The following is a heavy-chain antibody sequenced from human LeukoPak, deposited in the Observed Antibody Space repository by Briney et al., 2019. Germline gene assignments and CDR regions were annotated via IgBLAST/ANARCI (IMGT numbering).Heavy chain of an antibody. Sequence: ASVTVSCKASGYTFTGYYMHWVRQAPGQGLEWMGWINPNSGRTNYAQKFQGRVTMTRDTSISTAYMELSRLISDDTAVYYCARLGYSSGSDNWGQGTLVTVSS. D-gene: IGHD6-19*01. J-gene: IGHJ4*02. CDR1: GYTFTGYY. V-gene: IGHV1-2*02. CDR3: ARLGYSSGSDN. CDR2: INPNSGRT.